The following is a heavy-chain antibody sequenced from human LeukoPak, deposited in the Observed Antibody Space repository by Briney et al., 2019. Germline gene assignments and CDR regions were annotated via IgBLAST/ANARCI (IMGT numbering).Heavy chain of an antibody. J-gene: IGHJ4*02. Sequence: PGGSLRLSCAASGFTFGNYWMSWVRQAPGKGLEWVSSISSSSSYIYYADSVKGRFTISRDNAKNSLYLQMNSLRAEDMALYYCAKIDYGGDDWGQGTLVTVSS. V-gene: IGHV3-21*04. CDR1: GFTFGNYW. CDR3: AKIDYGGDD. CDR2: ISSSSSYI. D-gene: IGHD4-23*01.